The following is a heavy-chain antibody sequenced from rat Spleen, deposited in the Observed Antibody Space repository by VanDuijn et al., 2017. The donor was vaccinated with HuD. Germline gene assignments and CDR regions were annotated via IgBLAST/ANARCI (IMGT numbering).Heavy chain of an antibody. CDR1: GFTFSNYY. J-gene: IGHJ3*01. Sequence: EVQLVESGGGLVQPGRSLKLSCAASGFTFSNYYMAWVRQAPTKGLEWVAYISTGGGNTYYRDSVKGRFTVSRDNAKSTLYLQMDSLRSEDTATYYCATSLGYNRGFAYWGRGTLVTVSS. V-gene: IGHV5-25*01. D-gene: IGHD1-5*01. CDR3: ATSLGYNRGFAY. CDR2: ISTGGGNT.